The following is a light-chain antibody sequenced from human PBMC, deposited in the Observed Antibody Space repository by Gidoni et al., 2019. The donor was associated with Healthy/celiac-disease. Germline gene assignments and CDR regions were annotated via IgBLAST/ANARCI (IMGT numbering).Light chain of an antibody. CDR1: QRVSRCY. Sequence: EIVSTQSPGTLSLSPGESATLSCRASQRVSRCYLAWYQQQPGQAPRLLIHGPSSRATIIPDMFSSSGSTTFFTLTISRLAHDDFAVYCCQQYGSSPPITFXXXTRLEIK. CDR2: GPS. V-gene: IGKV3-20*01. CDR3: QQYGSSPPIT. J-gene: IGKJ5*01.